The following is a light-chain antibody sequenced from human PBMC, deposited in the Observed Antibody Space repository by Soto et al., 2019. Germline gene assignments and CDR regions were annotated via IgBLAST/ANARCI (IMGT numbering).Light chain of an antibody. CDR2: DAS. J-gene: IGKJ5*01. CDR1: ESISSQ. Sequence: SVFTQSPAYLSLSPGEGATLSCRASESISSQLVRYQQIPGQAPRLLIYDASNRATGVPARFSGSGSGTDFTLTISSLEPEDFAVYYCQQRLSWPITFGQGTRLEIK. V-gene: IGKV3-11*01. CDR3: QQRLSWPIT.